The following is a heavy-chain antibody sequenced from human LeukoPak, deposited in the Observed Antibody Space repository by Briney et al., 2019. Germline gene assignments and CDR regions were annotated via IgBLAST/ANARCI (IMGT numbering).Heavy chain of an antibody. CDR3: ARDHSPVIAAAGTFDY. V-gene: IGHV1-69*04. J-gene: IGHJ4*02. CDR1: GGTFSSYA. D-gene: IGHD6-13*01. Sequence: ASVKVSCKASGGTFSSYAISWVRQAPGQGLEWMGRIIPILGIANYAQKFQGRVTITADKSTSTAYMELSSLRSEDTAVYYCARDHSPVIAAAGTFDYWGQGTLVTVSP. CDR2: IIPILGIA.